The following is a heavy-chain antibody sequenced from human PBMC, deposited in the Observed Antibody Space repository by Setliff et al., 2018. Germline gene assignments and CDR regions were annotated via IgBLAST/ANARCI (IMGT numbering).Heavy chain of an antibody. CDR2: VYYSGYT. D-gene: IGHD3-10*01. CDR1: GDPFTDYY. J-gene: IGHJ1*01. CDR3: ARVDFTMLQGVLGH. Sequence: SETLSLTCAVYGDPFTDYYWSWLRQPPGKGLEWIGSVYYSGYTYYSPSLESRVAISVDTSRNQFSLKVNSVTAADTAVYYCARVDFTMLQGVLGHWGQGTLVTVS. V-gene: IGHV4-34*01.